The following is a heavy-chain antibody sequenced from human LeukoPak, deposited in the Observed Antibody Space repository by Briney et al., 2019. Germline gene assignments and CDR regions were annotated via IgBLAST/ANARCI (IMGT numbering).Heavy chain of an antibody. D-gene: IGHD6-6*01. V-gene: IGHV5-51*01. CDR2: IYPGDSDT. Sequence: GESLKISCKGSGCSFTSYWIGWVRQMPGKGLEWMGIIYPGDSDTRYSPSFQGQVTISADKSISTAYLQWSSLKASDTAMYYCARPAPYSSSSDYYFDYWGQGTLVTVSS. J-gene: IGHJ4*02. CDR1: GCSFTSYW. CDR3: ARPAPYSSSSDYYFDY.